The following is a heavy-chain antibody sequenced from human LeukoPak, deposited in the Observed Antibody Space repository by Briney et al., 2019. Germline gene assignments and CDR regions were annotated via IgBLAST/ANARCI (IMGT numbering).Heavy chain of an antibody. CDR3: AREGSAYGMDV. Sequence: SETLSLTCTVSGGSINRYFWTWIRQPPGKGLEWIAYIYYSGTINYNPSLKRRVTISLDTSKNQVSLNLSSVTAADTAVYYCAREGSAYGMDVWGQGTTVTVSS. CDR1: GGSINRYF. J-gene: IGHJ6*02. V-gene: IGHV4-59*01. D-gene: IGHD2-15*01. CDR2: IYYSGTI.